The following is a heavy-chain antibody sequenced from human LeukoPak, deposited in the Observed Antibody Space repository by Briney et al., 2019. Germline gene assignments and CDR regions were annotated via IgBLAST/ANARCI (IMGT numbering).Heavy chain of an antibody. V-gene: IGHV3-30-3*01. J-gene: IGHJ4*02. D-gene: IGHD2-15*01. Sequence: PGRSLRLSCAASGFTFSSYAMHWVRQAPGKGLEWVAVISYDGSNKYYADSVKGRFTISRDNSKNTLYLQMNSLRAEDTAVYYCARDRGGGIFDYWGQGTLVTVSS. CDR3: ARDRGGGIFDY. CDR1: GFTFSSYA. CDR2: ISYDGSNK.